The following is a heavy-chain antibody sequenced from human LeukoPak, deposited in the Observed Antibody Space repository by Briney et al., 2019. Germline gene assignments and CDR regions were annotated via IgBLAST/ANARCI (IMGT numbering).Heavy chain of an antibody. D-gene: IGHD2-21*02. CDR2: IQYDGINK. CDR3: VKSSSSQTAEDF. CDR1: GFDFSNYG. V-gene: IGHV3-30*02. Sequence: GGSLRLSCAASGFDFSNYGMHWVRQAPGKGLEWGTFIQYDGINKYYGDSVRGRFTISRDNAKNTLYLQMHSLRVEDTAMYYCVKSSSSQTAEDFWGQGTLVTVSS. J-gene: IGHJ4*02.